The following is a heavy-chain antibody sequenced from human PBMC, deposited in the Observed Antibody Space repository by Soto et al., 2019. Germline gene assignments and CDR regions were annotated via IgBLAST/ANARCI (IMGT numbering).Heavy chain of an antibody. V-gene: IGHV1-18*01. J-gene: IGHJ4*02. CDR3: ARRLYGDYDY. Sequence: QAQLLQSGAEVKEPGASVKVSCKASGYSFTTSGITWVRQAPGQGLELMGWNSTYNGNTNYAQKRQDRVTLTTDTSTSTAYMELRSLRSGDTAVYYCARRLYGDYDYWGQGTLVTVSS. CDR2: NSTYNGNT. CDR1: GYSFTTSG. D-gene: IGHD4-17*01.